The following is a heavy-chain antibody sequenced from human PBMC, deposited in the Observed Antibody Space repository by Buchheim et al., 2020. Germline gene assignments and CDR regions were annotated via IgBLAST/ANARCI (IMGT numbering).Heavy chain of an antibody. CDR2: LNTGDGDT. J-gene: IGHJ3*01. V-gene: IGHV1-46*01. CDR3: AREMYCTGTSCNGEPFDF. Sequence: QVQLVQSRPEVKKPGASVKVSCKASGYTFTKYYIHWVRQAPGQGLEWMGILNTGDGDTRYAQKFQGRVIMTRDTSTSTAYMELRSLRSEDTAVYYCAREMYCTGTSCNGEPFDFWSQGT. D-gene: IGHD2-15*01. CDR1: GYTFTKYY.